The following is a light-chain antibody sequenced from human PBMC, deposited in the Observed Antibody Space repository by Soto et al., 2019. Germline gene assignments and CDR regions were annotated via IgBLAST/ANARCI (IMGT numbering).Light chain of an antibody. CDR1: QGIRSY. Sequence: IRMTQSPSSFSASTGDRVTITCRASQGIRSYLAWYQQKXGKAPKVLIYKASTLKSGVPSRFSGSGSGTECTRTISSLQPDDVETDDCQHYNRYSEAFGQGTKVDIK. CDR2: KAS. CDR3: QHYNRYSEA. J-gene: IGKJ1*01. V-gene: IGKV1-8*01.